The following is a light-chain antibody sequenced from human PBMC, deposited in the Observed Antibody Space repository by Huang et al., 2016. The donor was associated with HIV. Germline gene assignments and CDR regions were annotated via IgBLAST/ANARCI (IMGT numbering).Light chain of an antibody. Sequence: DIVMTQSPDSLAVSLGERATINCKSSQSVLYSSYNKIAWYQQKPGQPPKLLIYWASTRESGVPDRFSASGSGTEFTLTISSLQAEDVAVYYCQQYYTTPLTFGGGTKVEIK. CDR3: QQYYTTPLT. V-gene: IGKV4-1*01. CDR2: WAS. CDR1: QSVLYSSYNK. J-gene: IGKJ4*01.